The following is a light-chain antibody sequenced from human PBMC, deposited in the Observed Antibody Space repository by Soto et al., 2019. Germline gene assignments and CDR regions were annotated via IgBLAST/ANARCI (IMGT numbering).Light chain of an antibody. CDR2: GAS. CDR1: QNININ. CDR3: QQYKDWPPLT. J-gene: IGKJ4*01. Sequence: EIVMTQSPLTLSVSPGERATLSCRASQNININLAWYQQRPGRAPRVLIYGASSRASGIPDRFSGSGSGTDFTLTINRLEPDDFAFYYCQQYKDWPPLTFGGGTRVEIK. V-gene: IGKV3D-15*01.